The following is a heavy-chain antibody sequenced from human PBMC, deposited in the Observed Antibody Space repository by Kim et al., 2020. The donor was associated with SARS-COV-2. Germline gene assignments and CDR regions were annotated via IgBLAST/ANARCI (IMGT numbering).Heavy chain of an antibody. V-gene: IGHV4-39*01. CDR3: ASTYYDFWSGYFVPD. J-gene: IGHJ4*02. Sequence: PALKSRVTISVDTSKTQFSLKLSSVTAADTAVYYCASTYYDFWSGYFVPDWGQGTLVTVSS. D-gene: IGHD3-3*01.